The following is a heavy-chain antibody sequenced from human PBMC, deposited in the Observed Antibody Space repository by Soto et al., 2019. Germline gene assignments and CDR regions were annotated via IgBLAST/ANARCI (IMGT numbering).Heavy chain of an antibody. CDR2: INHRGSA. Sequence: LSLTCAVSGASVSSTYWWSWVRQPPGKGPEWIGEINHRGSANYNPSLKSRVTISVDISKSQFSLRLTSVTAADTAVYYCARYNAASGTYYFDFWGQGALVTVSS. CDR1: GASVSSTYW. CDR3: ARYNAASGTYYFDF. D-gene: IGHD6-13*01. J-gene: IGHJ4*02. V-gene: IGHV4-4*02.